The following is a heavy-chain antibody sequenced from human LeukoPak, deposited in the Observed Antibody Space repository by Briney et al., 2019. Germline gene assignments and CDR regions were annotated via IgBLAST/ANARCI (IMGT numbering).Heavy chain of an antibody. CDR2: ICHSGST. V-gene: IGHV4-30-2*01. D-gene: IGHD3-3*02. J-gene: IGHJ3*02. Sequence: SETLSLTCVVSGGSISSGGSSWSWIRQPPGKGLEWIGYICHSGSTYYNPSLKSRVTISVDRSKNQFSLNLSSVTAADTAVYYCARVISDSTDAFDIWGQGTMVTVSS. CDR3: ARVISDSTDAFDI. CDR1: GGSISSGGSS.